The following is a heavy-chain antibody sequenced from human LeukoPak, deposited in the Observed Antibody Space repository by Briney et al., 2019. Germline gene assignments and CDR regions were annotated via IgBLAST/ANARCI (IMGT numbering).Heavy chain of an antibody. J-gene: IGHJ6*02. CDR1: GFTFSSYG. CDR3: AKDRGITMIVVIPQYAMDV. D-gene: IGHD3-22*01. CDR2: ISYDGSNK. V-gene: IGHV3-30*18. Sequence: PGRSLRLSCAASGFTFSSYGMHWVRQAPGKGLEWVEVISYDGSNKYYADSVKGRFTISRDNSKNTLYLQMNSLRAEDTAVYYCAKDRGITMIVVIPQYAMDVWGQGTTVTVSS.